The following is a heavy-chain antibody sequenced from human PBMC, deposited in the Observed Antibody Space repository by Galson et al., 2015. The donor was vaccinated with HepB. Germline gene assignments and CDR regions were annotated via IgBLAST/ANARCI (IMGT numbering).Heavy chain of an antibody. J-gene: IGHJ6*02. CDR3: AREIRVTNYYYYGMDV. D-gene: IGHD2-21*02. CDR2: ISAYNGNT. V-gene: IGHV1-18*01. CDR1: GYTSTSYG. Sequence: SVKVSCKASGYTSTSYGISWVRQAPGQGLEWMGWISAYNGNTNYAQKLQGRVTMTTDTSTSTAYMELRSLRSDDTAVYYCAREIRVTNYYYYGMDVWGQGTTVTVSS.